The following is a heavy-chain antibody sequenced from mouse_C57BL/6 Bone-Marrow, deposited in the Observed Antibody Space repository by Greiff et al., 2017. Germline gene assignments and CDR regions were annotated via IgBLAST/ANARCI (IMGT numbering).Heavy chain of an antibody. CDR2: IYPRSGNT. V-gene: IGHV1-81*01. CDR3: ARCDGYYGY. J-gene: IGHJ2*01. D-gene: IGHD2-3*01. CDR1: GYTFTSYG. Sequence: VKLVESGAELARPGASVKMSCKASGYTFTSYGISWVKQRTGQGLEWIGEIYPRSGNTYYNEKFKGKATLTADKSSSTAYMELRSLTSEDSAVYFCARCDGYYGYWGQGTTLTVSS.